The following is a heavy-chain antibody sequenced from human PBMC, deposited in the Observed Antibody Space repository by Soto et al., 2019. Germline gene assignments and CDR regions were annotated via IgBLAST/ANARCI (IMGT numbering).Heavy chain of an antibody. CDR2: ISYDGSNK. J-gene: IGHJ5*02. CDR1: GFTFSSYA. Sequence: GGSLRLSCAASGFTFSSYAMHWVRQAPGKGLEWVAVISYDGSNKYYADSVKGRFTISRDNSKNTLYLQMKSLRAEDTAVYYCARGGPGTAGGLLDPRGQGPLFTVSS. CDR3: ARGGPGTAGGLLDP. V-gene: IGHV3-30-3*01. D-gene: IGHD1-1*01.